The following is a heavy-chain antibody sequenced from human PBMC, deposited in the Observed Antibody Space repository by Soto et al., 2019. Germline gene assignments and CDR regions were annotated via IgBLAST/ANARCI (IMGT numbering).Heavy chain of an antibody. J-gene: IGHJ6*02. V-gene: IGHV3-23*01. CDR1: GFTFSSYA. Sequence: EVQLLESGGALVQPGGSLRLSCAASGFTFSSYAMSWVRQAPGKGLEWVSGLSDSGGSTYFADSVKGRFTISRGNSNNMLYLHMNRLRADDTAVYYCARISDTPGWTSDDYAMDVWGQGTTVTVSS. CDR3: ARISDTPGWTSDDYAMDV. CDR2: LSDSGGST. D-gene: IGHD2-21*02.